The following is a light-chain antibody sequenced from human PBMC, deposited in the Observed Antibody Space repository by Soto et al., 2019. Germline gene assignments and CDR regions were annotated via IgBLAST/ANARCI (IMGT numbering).Light chain of an antibody. CDR3: HQYGYSRT. CDR1: QNIDTS. V-gene: IGKV1-5*01. Sequence: IRVTKSAFTMSASIGDSVTITCRASQNIDTSLAWYQHKPGKAPKLLMFDVSRLESGVPSRFSGSGSGTEFTPTISIEHADDFANYCCHQYGYSRTFGQGTKVDIK. J-gene: IGKJ1*01. CDR2: DVS.